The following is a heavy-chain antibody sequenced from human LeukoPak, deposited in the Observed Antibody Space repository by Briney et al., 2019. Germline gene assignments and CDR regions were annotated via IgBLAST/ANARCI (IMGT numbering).Heavy chain of an antibody. CDR2: INHSGSS. J-gene: IGHJ4*02. D-gene: IGHD7-27*01. Sequence: SETLSLTCAVYGGSFSGHYWSWIRQPPGKGLEWIGEINHSGSSNYNPSLKSRVTISVDTSKNQFSLKLSSVTAADTAVYYCASRKLGNDYWGQGTLVTASS. V-gene: IGHV4-34*01. CDR3: ASRKLGNDY. CDR1: GGSFSGHY.